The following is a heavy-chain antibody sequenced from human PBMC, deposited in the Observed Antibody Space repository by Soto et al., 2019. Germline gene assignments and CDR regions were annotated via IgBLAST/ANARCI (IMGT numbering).Heavy chain of an antibody. J-gene: IGHJ4*02. CDR3: ARLYSSSWPADY. V-gene: IGHV2-5*02. CDR1: GFSLSTSPRA. Sequence: SGPTLVNPTQTLTLTCTFSGFSLSTSPRAVGWIRQPPGKALEWLAIIYWDDNKHYSPSLKSRLTITKVTSKNQVVLTMTNMDPVDTATYYCARLYSSSWPADYWGQGTLVTVSS. D-gene: IGHD6-13*01. CDR2: IYWDDNK.